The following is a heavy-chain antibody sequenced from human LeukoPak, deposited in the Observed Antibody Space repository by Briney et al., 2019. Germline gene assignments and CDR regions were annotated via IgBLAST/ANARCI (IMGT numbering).Heavy chain of an antibody. V-gene: IGHV3-48*01. CDR1: GFSFSNYS. CDR2: IGSRPNNM. D-gene: IGHD4-17*01. J-gene: IGHJ2*01. CDR3: ARLPQVTTLQYWYFDL. Sequence: PGGSLRLSCAASGFSFSNYSMNWVRQAPGKGLEWVSYIGSRPNNMYYADSVKGRFTISRDNAKNSLYLQMNSLRADDTAVYYCARLPQVTTLQYWYFDLWGRGTLVTVSS.